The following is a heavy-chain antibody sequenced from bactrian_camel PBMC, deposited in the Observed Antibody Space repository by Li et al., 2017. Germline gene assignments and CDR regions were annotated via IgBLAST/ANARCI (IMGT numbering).Heavy chain of an antibody. J-gene: IGHJ6*01. Sequence: VQLVESGGGSVQAGGSLRLSCSASGFTETRKCMGWFRQAPGKEREGVAAADGRGSITIADSVKGRFTISQDNENTLYLQLGNLSLEDTGTYYCAADTPYECYVNSWRQLSATAFRYWGQGTQVTVS. D-gene: IGHD1*01. CDR1: GFTETRKC. CDR2: ADGRGSI. CDR3: AADTPYECYVNSWRQLSATAFRY. V-gene: IGHV3S67*01.